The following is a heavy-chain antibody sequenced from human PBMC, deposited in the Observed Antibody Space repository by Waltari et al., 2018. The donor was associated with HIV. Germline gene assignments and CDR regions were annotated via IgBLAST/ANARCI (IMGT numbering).Heavy chain of an antibody. CDR2: IYRGGNK. CDR3: ARDLGSSSWYNYDYGMDV. J-gene: IGHJ6*02. D-gene: IGHD6-13*01. V-gene: IGHV3-53*01. CDR1: GFTVSSNY. Sequence: EVQLVQSGGGLIQPGGSLRLSCAASGFTVSSNYMSWVRQAPGKGLEWVSVIYRGGNKDYADAVKGRFTISRDNSKNTLYLQLKSLRAEDSAVYYCARDLGSSSWYNYDYGMDVWGQGTTVTVSS.